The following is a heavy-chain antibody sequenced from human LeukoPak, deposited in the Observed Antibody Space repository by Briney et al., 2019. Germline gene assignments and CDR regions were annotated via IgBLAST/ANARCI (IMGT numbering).Heavy chain of an antibody. V-gene: IGHV1-18*01. CDR2: ISAYNGNT. Sequence: ASVKVSCKASGYTFTSYGISWVRQAPGQGLEWMGWISAYNGNTNYAHKLQGRVTMTTETSTNTAYKELRSLRSIDPAASYCARESGYSSGWYRYWGQGTLVTVSS. D-gene: IGHD6-19*01. CDR1: GYTFTSYG. J-gene: IGHJ4*02. CDR3: ARESGYSSGWYRY.